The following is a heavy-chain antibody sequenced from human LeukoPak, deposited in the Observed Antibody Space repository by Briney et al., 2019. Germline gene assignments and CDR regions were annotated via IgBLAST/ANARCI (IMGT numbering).Heavy chain of an antibody. V-gene: IGHV4-38-2*02. CDR1: GYSISSGYY. CDR3: ARASTGPADAFDI. J-gene: IGHJ3*02. CDR2: IYYSGST. Sequence: PSETLSLTCTVSGYSISSGYYWGWIRQPPGKGLEWIGSIYYSGSTYYSPSLKSRVTISVDTSKNQFSLKLSSVTAADTAVYYCARASTGPADAFDIWGQGTMVTVSS.